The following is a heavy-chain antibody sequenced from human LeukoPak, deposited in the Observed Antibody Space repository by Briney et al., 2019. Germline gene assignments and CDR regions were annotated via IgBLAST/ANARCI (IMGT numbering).Heavy chain of an antibody. CDR1: GGSFSGYY. J-gene: IGHJ6*04. CDR2: LNHSGST. CDR3: ARGIRYFDWFYYYGMDV. D-gene: IGHD3-9*01. V-gene: IGHV4-34*01. Sequence: PSETLSLTCAVYGGSFSGYYWSWIRQPPGKGLEWIGELNHSGSTNYNPSLKSRVTISVDTSKNQFSLKLSSVTAADTAVYYCARGIRYFDWFYYYGMDVWGKGTAVTVSS.